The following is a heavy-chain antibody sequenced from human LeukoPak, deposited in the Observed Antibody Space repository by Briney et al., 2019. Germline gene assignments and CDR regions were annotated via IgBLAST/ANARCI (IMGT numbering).Heavy chain of an antibody. D-gene: IGHD3/OR15-3a*01. CDR1: GLTFSNYA. J-gene: IGHJ5*02. Sequence: PGGSLRLSCAASGLTFSNYAMHWVHQAPGQGLEWVAVSSYDGSRRFYADSVTGRFTISRDNSKNMVDLQMSSLRLEDTGIYYCVAEYDFWSGAGVSPSWGQGTLVTVSS. V-gene: IGHV3-30*04. CDR3: VAEYDFWSGAGVSPS. CDR2: SSYDGSRR.